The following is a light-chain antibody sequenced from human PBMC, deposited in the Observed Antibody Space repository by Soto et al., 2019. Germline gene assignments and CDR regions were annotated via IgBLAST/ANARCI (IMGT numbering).Light chain of an antibody. CDR2: DAS. J-gene: IGKJ4*01. CDR3: QHRSNWPLT. Sequence: EIVLTQSPATPSLSPGERATLSCRASQSVSSYLAWYQQRPGQAPRLLIYDASNRAPGIPARFSRSGSTTAFTLTISSVESEDVDVYYCQHRSNWPLTFGGGTRVEIK. V-gene: IGKV3-11*01. CDR1: QSVSSY.